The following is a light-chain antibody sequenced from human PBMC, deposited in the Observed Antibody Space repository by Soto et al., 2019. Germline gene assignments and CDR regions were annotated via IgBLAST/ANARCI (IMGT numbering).Light chain of an antibody. V-gene: IGLV1-44*01. J-gene: IGLJ2*01. CDR3: AAWDASVSGVV. CDR1: SSNIGRNT. CDR2: KDN. Sequence: QSVLTQPPSASGTPGQRVTISCTGGSSNIGRNTVNWYQQLPGTAPKLLMYKDNQRPSGVPDRFSGSKSGTSASLAISGLQSEDEADYYCAAWDASVSGVVFGGGTKLTVL.